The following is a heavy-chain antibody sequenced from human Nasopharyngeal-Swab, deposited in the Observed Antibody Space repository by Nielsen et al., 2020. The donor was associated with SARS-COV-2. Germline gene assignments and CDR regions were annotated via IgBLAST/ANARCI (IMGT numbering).Heavy chain of an antibody. CDR3: ARGSVVVPAATLPWESDYYYYMDV. Sequence: WIRQPPGKGLEWIGYIYYSGSTNYNPSLKSRVTISVDTSKNQFSLKLSSVTAADTAVYYCARGSVVVPAATLPWESDYYYYMDVWGKGTTVTVSS. D-gene: IGHD2-2*01. V-gene: IGHV4-59*01. J-gene: IGHJ6*03. CDR2: IYYSGST.